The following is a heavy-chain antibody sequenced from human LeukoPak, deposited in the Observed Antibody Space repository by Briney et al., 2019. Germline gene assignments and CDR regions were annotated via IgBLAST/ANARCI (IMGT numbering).Heavy chain of an antibody. CDR2: IIPIFGTA. D-gene: IGHD7-27*01. J-gene: IGHJ4*02. CDR3: VRTPPNWGADF. Sequence: SVKVSCTASGGTFSSYAISWVRQAPGQGLEWMGGIIPIFGTANYAQKFQGRVTITADESTSTAYMELSSLRSEDSAVYYCVRTPPNWGADFWGQGTLVTVSS. CDR1: GGTFSSYA. V-gene: IGHV1-69*13.